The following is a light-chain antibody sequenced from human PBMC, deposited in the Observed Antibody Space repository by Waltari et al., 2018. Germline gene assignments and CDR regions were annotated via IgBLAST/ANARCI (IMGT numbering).Light chain of an antibody. CDR2: AAS. CDR3: QQYNNWPPSIT. CDR1: QSVSSN. J-gene: IGKJ5*01. Sequence: EIVMPQYPASLSVSPGERATLSCRASQSVSSNLAWYQQKPGQAPSLLIYAASTRATGIPARFSGGGSGTEFTLTISSLQSEDFAVYYCQQYNNWPPSITFGQGTRLEIK. V-gene: IGKV3-15*01.